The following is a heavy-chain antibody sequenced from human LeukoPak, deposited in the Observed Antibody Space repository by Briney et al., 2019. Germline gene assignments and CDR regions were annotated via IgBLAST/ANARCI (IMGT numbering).Heavy chain of an antibody. V-gene: IGHV3-23*01. CDR2: IGGRDDRT. D-gene: IGHD3-3*01. Sequence: GGSLRLSCAASGFTFTGHSMTWLRQAPGKGLEWVSIIGGRDDRTYYADSVKGRFTISRDNSKNILYLQMNSLRAEDTAVYYCAKDPNPFYDFWSGYKWGQGTLVTVSS. CDR3: AKDPNPFYDFWSGYK. CDR1: GFTFTGHS. J-gene: IGHJ4*02.